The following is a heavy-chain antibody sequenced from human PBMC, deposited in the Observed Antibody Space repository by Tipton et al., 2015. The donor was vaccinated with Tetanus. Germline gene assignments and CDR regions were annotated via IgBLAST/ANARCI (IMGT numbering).Heavy chain of an antibody. J-gene: IGHJ4*02. V-gene: IGHV4-30-2*01. Sequence: TLSLTCNVTGTLLTTGGYSWGWIRQPPGQGLEWIGYIYQTGSTYFNPSLRSRLTMSFKMSKNQFSLKLTSVTAADTAVYYCARVACSSTSCYSHYFDYWGPGSLVTVSS. CDR3: ARVACSSTSCYSHYFDY. CDR1: GTLLTTGGYS. CDR2: IYQTGST. D-gene: IGHD2-2*01.